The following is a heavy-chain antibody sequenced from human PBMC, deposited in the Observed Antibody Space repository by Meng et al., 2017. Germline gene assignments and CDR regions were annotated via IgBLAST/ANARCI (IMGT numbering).Heavy chain of an antibody. V-gene: IGHV4-61*02. D-gene: IGHD3-10*01. J-gene: IGHJ6*02. CDR2: IYTSGST. Sequence: SCTVSGGSISSGSYYWSWIRQPAGKGLEWIGRIYTSGSTNYNPSLKSRVTISVDTSKNQFSLKLSSVTAADTAVYYCARESRMVRGVIGTYYYYYGMDVWGQGTTVTVSS. CDR3: ARESRMVRGVIGTYYYYYGMDV. CDR1: GGSISSGSYY.